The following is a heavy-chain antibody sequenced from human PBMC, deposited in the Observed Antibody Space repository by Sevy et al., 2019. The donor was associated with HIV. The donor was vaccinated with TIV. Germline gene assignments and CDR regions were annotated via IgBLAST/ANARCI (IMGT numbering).Heavy chain of an antibody. CDR1: GYTLTDFS. J-gene: IGHJ4*02. CDR3: ATTKDYYDSSGYPFDY. Sequence: ASVKVSCKLSGYTLTDFSMHWVRQAPGKGLEWVATFDPEDGLTIYAQKFQGRVTMTEDTSTDTAYMELNSLRSDDTAVYYCATTKDYYDSSGYPFDYWGQGTQVTVSS. V-gene: IGHV1-24*01. D-gene: IGHD3-22*01. CDR2: FDPEDGLT.